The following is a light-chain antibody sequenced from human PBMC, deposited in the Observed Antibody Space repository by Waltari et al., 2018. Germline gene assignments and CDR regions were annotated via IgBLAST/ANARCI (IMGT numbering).Light chain of an antibody. CDR2: KAN. CDR3: ALYVGSGIWV. J-gene: IGLJ3*02. Sequence: QTVVTQEPSLSVSPGGTVTLTCALSSGPLSTTSYATWYQQTPGQAPRTLVYKANARSSGVPDRFSGSILGNTAALTITGAQADDESDYYCALYVGSGIWVFGGGTRLTVL. CDR1: SGPLSTTSY. V-gene: IGLV8-61*01.